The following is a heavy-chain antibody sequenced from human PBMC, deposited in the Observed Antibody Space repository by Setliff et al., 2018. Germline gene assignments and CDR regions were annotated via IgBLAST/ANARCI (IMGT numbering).Heavy chain of an antibody. D-gene: IGHD1-1*01. Sequence: PGGSLRLSCVASGFTFSSYAMSWVRQAPGKGLEWISFISSDSRTTYYADSVKGRFTISRDSSKNTLYLQMNGLRAEDTAVYFCARHNTNLQPNDYWGQGTLVTVSS. J-gene: IGHJ4*02. CDR3: ARHNTNLQPNDY. V-gene: IGHV3-48*01. CDR1: GFTFSSYA. CDR2: ISSDSRTT.